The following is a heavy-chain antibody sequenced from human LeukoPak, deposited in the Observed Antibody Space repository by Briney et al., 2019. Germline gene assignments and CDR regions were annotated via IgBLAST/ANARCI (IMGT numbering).Heavy chain of an antibody. CDR2: ISSSGSTI. D-gene: IGHD6-25*01. Sequence: GGSLRLSCAASGFTFSSYEMNWVRQAPGKGLEWVSYISSSGSTIYYADSVKGRFTISRDNSKNPLYLQMNSLRSEDTALYYCAKEGAALSDAFDIWGQGTMVTVSS. CDR1: GFTFSSYE. CDR3: AKEGAALSDAFDI. J-gene: IGHJ3*02. V-gene: IGHV3-48*03.